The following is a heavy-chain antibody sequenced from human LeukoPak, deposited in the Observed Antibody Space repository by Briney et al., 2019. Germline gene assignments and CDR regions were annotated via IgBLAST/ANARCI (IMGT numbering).Heavy chain of an antibody. CDR3: ARAMMVVTNLWGVFDY. D-gene: IGHD3-22*01. CDR1: GFTFSNYA. Sequence: GGSLRLSCAASGFTFSNYAMSWVRQAPGKGLEWVSGISGGGTTYYADSVKGRFTFSRDNSKNTLYLQMSSLRAEDTAVYYCARAMMVVTNLWGVFDYWGQGTLVTVSS. CDR2: ISGGGTT. V-gene: IGHV3-23*01. J-gene: IGHJ4*02.